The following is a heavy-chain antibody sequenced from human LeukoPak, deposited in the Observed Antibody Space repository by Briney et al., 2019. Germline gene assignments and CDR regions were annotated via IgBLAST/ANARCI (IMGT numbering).Heavy chain of an antibody. CDR1: GFSFDKSL. D-gene: IGHD3-22*01. J-gene: IGHJ4*02. CDR3: ARDLDYYDSSYFDY. V-gene: IGHV3-7*01. CDR2: IKEDGSEK. Sequence: GGSLRLSCAASGFSFDKSLMAWVRQAPGKGLEWMATIKEDGSEKYYVDSVKGRFTISRDNAKNSLYLQMNSLRAEDTAVYYCARDLDYYDSSYFDYWGQGTLVTVSS.